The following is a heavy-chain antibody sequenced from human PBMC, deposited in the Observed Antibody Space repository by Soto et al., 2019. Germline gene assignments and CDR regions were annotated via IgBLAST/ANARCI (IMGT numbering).Heavy chain of an antibody. J-gene: IGHJ4*02. Sequence: QVQLVQSGAEEKKPGASVKVSCKASGYTFTSYAMHWVRQAPGQRLEWMGWINPGNGNTKYSQKFQGRVTITRDTSASTAYMELSSLRSEDTAVYYCAIDRGLTIDYWGQGTLVTVSS. CDR2: INPGNGNT. V-gene: IGHV1-3*05. D-gene: IGHD3-10*01. CDR1: GYTFTSYA. CDR3: AIDRGLTIDY.